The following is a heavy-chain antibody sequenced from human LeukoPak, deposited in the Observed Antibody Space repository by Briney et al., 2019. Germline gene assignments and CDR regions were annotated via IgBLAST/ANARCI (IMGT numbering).Heavy chain of an antibody. CDR2: IYHSGST. D-gene: IGHD1-26*01. Sequence: KPSETLSLTCTVSGGSISSYYWSWIRQPPGKGLEWIGYIYHSGSTYYNPSLKSRVTISVDRSKNQFSLKLSSVTAADTAVYYCARVATEGAFDIWGQGTMVTVSS. V-gene: IGHV4-59*12. CDR1: GGSISSYY. CDR3: ARVATEGAFDI. J-gene: IGHJ3*02.